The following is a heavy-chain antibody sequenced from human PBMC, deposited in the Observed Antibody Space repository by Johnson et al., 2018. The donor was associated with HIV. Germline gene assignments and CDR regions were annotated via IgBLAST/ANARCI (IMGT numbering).Heavy chain of an antibody. D-gene: IGHD1-14*01. CDR2: ISSSGSTI. Sequence: EVQLVESGGGLIQPGRSLRLSCAASGFTFSSYAMHWVRQAPGKGLEWVSYISSSGSTIYYADSVKGRFTISRDNAKNSLYLQMNSLRAEDTAVYYCARDESYRKYALTAFDIWGQGTMVTVSS. CDR3: ARDESYRKYALTAFDI. J-gene: IGHJ3*02. CDR1: GFTFSSYA. V-gene: IGHV3-48*04.